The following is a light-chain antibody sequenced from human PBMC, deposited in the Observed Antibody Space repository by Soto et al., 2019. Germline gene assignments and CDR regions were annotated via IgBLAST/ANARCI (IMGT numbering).Light chain of an antibody. CDR2: DVS. Sequence: QSALTQPRSVSGSPGQSVTISCTGTSSDVGGYNYVSWYQQHPGKAPKLMIYDVSKRPSGVPDRFSGSKSGNTASLTISGLQAEDGAYYYCCSYAGSYTYVFGTGTKVTVL. J-gene: IGLJ1*01. CDR1: SSDVGGYNY. CDR3: CSYAGSYTYV. V-gene: IGLV2-11*01.